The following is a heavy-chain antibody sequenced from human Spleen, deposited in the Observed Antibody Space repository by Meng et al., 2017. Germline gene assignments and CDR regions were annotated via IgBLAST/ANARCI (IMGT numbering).Heavy chain of an antibody. CDR2: INHSGST. V-gene: IGHV4-34*01. Sequence: VQLQRWGQGLLKPSETLSLTCAVYGGSFSGYYWSWIRQPPGKGLEWIGEINHSGSTNYNPSLKSRVTISVDTSKNQFSLKLSSVTAADTAVYYCASWSRYFDWLLPDYWGQGTLVTVSS. D-gene: IGHD3-9*01. J-gene: IGHJ4*02. CDR3: ASWSRYFDWLLPDY. CDR1: GGSFSGYY.